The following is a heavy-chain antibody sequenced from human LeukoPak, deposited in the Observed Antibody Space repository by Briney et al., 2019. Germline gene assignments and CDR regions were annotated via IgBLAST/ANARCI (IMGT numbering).Heavy chain of an antibody. CDR3: ASAIWYCSGTTAFDY. J-gene: IGHJ4*02. CDR2: INHSGGT. CDR1: GGSFSNYS. D-gene: IGHD3-10*01. V-gene: IGHV4-34*01. Sequence: PSETLSLTCAVYGGSFSNYSWTWIRQPPGKGLQWIGEINHSGGTNHNPSLMSRVIMSVDTSKNQISLKVSSVSAADTAVYFCASAIWYCSGTTAFDYWGQGTLVSVSP.